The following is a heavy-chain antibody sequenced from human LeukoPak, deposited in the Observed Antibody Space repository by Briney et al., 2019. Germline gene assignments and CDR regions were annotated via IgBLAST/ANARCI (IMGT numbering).Heavy chain of an antibody. CDR1: GGSISSYY. CDR3: ARGPLVRGVISNYYYYYMDV. CDR2: IYYSGST. V-gene: IGHV4-59*01. J-gene: IGHJ6*03. D-gene: IGHD3-10*01. Sequence: SETLSLTCTVSGGSISSYYWSWIRQPPGKGLEWIGYIYYSGSTNYNPSLKSRVTISVDTSKNQFSLKLSSVTAADTAVYYCARGPLVRGVISNYYYYYMDVWGKGTTVTISS.